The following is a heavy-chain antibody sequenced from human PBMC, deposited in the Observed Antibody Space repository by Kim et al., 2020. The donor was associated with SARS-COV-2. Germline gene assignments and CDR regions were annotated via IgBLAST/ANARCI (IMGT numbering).Heavy chain of an antibody. D-gene: IGHD3-9*01. Sequence: SETLSLTCTVSGGSISSSSYYWGWIRQPPGKGLEWIGSIYYSGSTYYNPSLKSRVTISVDTSKNQFSLKLSSVTAADTAVYYCARGYYDILGGDYGMDVWGQGTTVTVSS. CDR1: GGSISSSSYY. CDR2: IYYSGST. V-gene: IGHV4-39*01. CDR3: ARGYYDILGGDYGMDV. J-gene: IGHJ6*02.